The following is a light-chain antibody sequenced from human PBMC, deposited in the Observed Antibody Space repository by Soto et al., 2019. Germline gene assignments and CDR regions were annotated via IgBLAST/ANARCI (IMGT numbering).Light chain of an antibody. J-gene: IGLJ3*02. CDR2: EVS. Sequence: QSALTQPASVSGSPGQSITISCTGTSSDVGGYNYVSWYQQQPGKAPKLMIYEVSNRPSGFSNRFSGSKSGNTASLTISGLQAEDEADYYCSSYTTSSTHWVFGGGTKVTVL. V-gene: IGLV2-14*01. CDR3: SSYTTSSTHWV. CDR1: SSDVGGYNY.